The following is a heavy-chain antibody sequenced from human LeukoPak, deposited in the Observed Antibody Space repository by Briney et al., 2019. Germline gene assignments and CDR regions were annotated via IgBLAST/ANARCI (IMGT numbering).Heavy chain of an antibody. V-gene: IGHV1-46*01. Sequence: ASVKVSCKASGYTFTSYYMHWVRQAPGQGLEWMGIINPSGGSTSYAQKFQGRVTMTRDTSTSTVYMELGSLRSEDTAVYYCARGLGYCSSTSCSPYDYWGQGTLVTVSS. CDR3: ARGLGYCSSTSCSPYDY. CDR1: GYTFTSYY. CDR2: INPSGGST. D-gene: IGHD2-2*01. J-gene: IGHJ4*02.